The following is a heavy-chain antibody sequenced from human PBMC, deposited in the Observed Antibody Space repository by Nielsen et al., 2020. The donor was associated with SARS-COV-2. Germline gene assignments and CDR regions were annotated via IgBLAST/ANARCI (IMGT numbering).Heavy chain of an antibody. CDR3: AGHLSWYGMDV. V-gene: IGHV3-33*01. Sequence: GESLKISCAASGFTFSSYGMHWVRQAPGKGPEWVAVIWYDGSNKYYADSVKGRFTISRDNSKNTLYLQMNSLRAEDTAVYYCAGHLSWYGMDVWGQGTTVTVSS. CDR1: GFTFSSYG. J-gene: IGHJ6*02. CDR2: IWYDGSNK. D-gene: IGHD3-16*02.